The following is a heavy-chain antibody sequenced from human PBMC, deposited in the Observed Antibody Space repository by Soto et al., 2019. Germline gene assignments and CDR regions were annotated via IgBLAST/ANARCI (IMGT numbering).Heavy chain of an antibody. CDR1: GGLLSSYA. D-gene: IGHD3-22*01. Sequence: VQLVQSGAEVKKPGSSVKVSCKTSGGLLSSYAISWVRQAPGQGLEWMGGSIPTFGTTVYAQNFQGRVSITADRSTGTAYLELRGLRSQDTAVYYCARGINDYYDGTGPSWDDAFDIWGQGTMVIVSS. CDR3: ARGINDYYDGTGPSWDDAFDI. J-gene: IGHJ3*02. CDR2: SIPTFGTT. V-gene: IGHV1-69*06.